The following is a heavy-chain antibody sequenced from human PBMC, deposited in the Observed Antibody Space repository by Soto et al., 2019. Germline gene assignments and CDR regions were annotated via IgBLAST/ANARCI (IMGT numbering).Heavy chain of an antibody. Sequence: QITLKESGPTLVKPTQTLTLTCTFSGFSLSTSGVGVGWIRQPPGKALEWLALIYWDDDKRYSPSLKSRLTITKDTSKNPVVLTMTNMDPVDTATYYCAHLTYYYGSGRVGYFDYWGQGTLVTVSS. V-gene: IGHV2-5*02. CDR2: IYWDDDK. D-gene: IGHD3-10*01. CDR3: AHLTYYYGSGRVGYFDY. J-gene: IGHJ4*02. CDR1: GFSLSTSGVG.